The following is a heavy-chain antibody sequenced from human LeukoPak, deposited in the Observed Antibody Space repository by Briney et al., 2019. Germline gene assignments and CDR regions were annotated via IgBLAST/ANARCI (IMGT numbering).Heavy chain of an antibody. V-gene: IGHV1-18*01. D-gene: IGHD3-22*01. CDR1: GYTFTSYG. Sequence: ASVRVSCKASGYTFTSYGISWVRQAPGQGLEWMGWISAYNGNTNYAQKLQGRGTMTTDTSTSPAYMELRSLRSDDTAVYSCARDPYSVVVDTSYNWFDPWGQGTLVTVSS. CDR3: ARDPYSVVVDTSYNWFDP. J-gene: IGHJ5*02. CDR2: ISAYNGNT.